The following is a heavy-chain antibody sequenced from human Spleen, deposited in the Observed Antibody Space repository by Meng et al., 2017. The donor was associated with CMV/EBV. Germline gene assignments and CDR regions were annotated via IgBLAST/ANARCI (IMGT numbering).Heavy chain of an antibody. CDR1: GFNFEDYG. D-gene: IGHD6-19*01. Sequence: LCCAASGFNFEDYGMNWVRQTPGKGLEWVSGINWNGDNTHYADSVKGRFTIFRDNAKNSLYLQMNSLRAEDTAFYYCVRVGLAFDYWGQGTLVTVSS. CDR3: VRVGLAFDY. CDR2: INWNGDNT. V-gene: IGHV3-20*04. J-gene: IGHJ4*02.